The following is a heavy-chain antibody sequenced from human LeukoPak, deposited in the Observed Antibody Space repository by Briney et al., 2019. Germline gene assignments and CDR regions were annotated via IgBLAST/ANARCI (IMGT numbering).Heavy chain of an antibody. D-gene: IGHD2-21*02. J-gene: IGHJ4*02. V-gene: IGHV3-74*01. CDR2: ITGDGSNR. CDR1: GFSFSRFW. CDR3: VREDIVVVTTLDH. Sequence: GGSLRLSCAASGFSFSRFWMHWVRQAPGKGLVWLSRITGDGSNRDYADSVKGRFTISRDNAKNTLYLQMNSLRTEDTAVYFCVREDIVVVTTLDHWGQGSLVTVSS.